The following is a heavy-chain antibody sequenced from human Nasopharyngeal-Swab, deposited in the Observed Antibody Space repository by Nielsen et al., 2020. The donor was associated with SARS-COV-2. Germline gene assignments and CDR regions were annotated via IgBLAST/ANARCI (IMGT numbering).Heavy chain of an antibody. D-gene: IGHD3-3*01. Sequence: WIRQPPGKGLEWVTFISTDGSHKNYADSVKGRFTISRDNSRNTVDLQMNSLRAEDTAVYYCARGQPYYDFWSGYSYYYYYGMDVWGQGTTVTVSS. CDR3: ARGQPYYDFWSGYSYYYYYGMDV. J-gene: IGHJ6*02. CDR2: ISTDGSHK. V-gene: IGHV3-33*05.